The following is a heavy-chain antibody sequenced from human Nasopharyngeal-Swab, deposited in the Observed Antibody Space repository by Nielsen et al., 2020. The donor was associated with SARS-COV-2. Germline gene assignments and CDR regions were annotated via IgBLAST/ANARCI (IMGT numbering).Heavy chain of an antibody. Sequence: QAPGKGLEWIGEINHSGSTNYNPSLKSRVTISVDTSKNQFSLKLSSVTAADTAVYCCARGSVVPAAPAVDYLDYWGQGTLVTVSS. V-gene: IGHV4-34*01. CDR2: INHSGST. J-gene: IGHJ4*02. D-gene: IGHD2-2*01. CDR3: ARGSVVPAAPAVDYLDY.